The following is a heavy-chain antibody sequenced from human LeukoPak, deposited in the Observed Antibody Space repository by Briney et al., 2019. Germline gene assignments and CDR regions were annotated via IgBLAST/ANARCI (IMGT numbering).Heavy chain of an antibody. D-gene: IGHD6-19*01. J-gene: IGHJ4*02. CDR2: IYYSGST. CDR1: GGSISSSSYY. Sequence: SETLSLTCTVSGGSISSSSYYWGWIRQPPGKGLEWIGSIYYSGSTYYNPSLKSRVTMSVDTSKNQFSLKLSSVTAADTAVYYCARAGYSSGWYSYYFDYWGQGTLVTVSS. CDR3: ARAGYSSGWYSYYFDY. V-gene: IGHV4-39*07.